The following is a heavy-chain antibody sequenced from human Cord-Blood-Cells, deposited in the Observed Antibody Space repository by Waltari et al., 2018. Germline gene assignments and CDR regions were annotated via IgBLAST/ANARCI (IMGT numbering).Heavy chain of an antibody. CDR3: AREPPARDIAVAKTGIDY. V-gene: IGHV4-34*01. J-gene: IGHJ4*02. CDR1: GGSFSGYY. CDR2: INHSGST. D-gene: IGHD6-19*01. Sequence: QVQLQQWGAGLLKPSETLSLTCAVYGGSFSGYYWSWIRQPPGKGLEWIGEINHSGSTNYNPSLKSRVTISVDTSKNQFSLKLSSVTAADTAVYYWAREPPARDIAVAKTGIDYWGQGTLVTVSS.